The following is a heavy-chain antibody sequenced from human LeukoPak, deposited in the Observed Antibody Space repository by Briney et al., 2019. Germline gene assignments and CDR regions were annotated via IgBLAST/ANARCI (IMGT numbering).Heavy chain of an antibody. CDR2: IYYSGST. Sequence: SETLSLTCTVSGGSISSYYWSWIRQPPGKGLEWIGYIYYSGSTNYNPSLKSRVAISVDTSKSQFSLKLSSVTAADTAVYYCAGGGGYYDARFDYWGQGTLVTVSS. J-gene: IGHJ4*02. V-gene: IGHV4-59*01. CDR3: AGGGGYYDARFDY. CDR1: GGSISSYY. D-gene: IGHD3-22*01.